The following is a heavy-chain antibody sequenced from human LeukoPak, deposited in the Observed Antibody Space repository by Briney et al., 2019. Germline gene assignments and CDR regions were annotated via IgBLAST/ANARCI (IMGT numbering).Heavy chain of an antibody. CDR1: GYTFTSYD. V-gene: IGHV1-8*01. J-gene: IGHJ4*02. D-gene: IGHD3-9*01. CDR3: ARGGYDILTGRRGVDY. Sequence: ASVKVSCKASGYTFTSYDINWVRQATGQGLEWMGWMNPNSGNTGYARKFQGRVTMTRNTSISTAYMELSSLRSEDTAVYYCARGGYDILTGRRGVDYWGQGTLVTVSS. CDR2: MNPNSGNT.